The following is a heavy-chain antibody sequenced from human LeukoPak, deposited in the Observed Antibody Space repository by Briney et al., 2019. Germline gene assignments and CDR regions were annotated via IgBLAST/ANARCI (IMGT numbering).Heavy chain of an antibody. D-gene: IGHD2-15*01. Sequence: PSETLSLTCTVSGASISGYYWNWIRQPPGKALEWIGYVYYSGSTNYNPSLKSRVTISVDTSKNQFSLKLSSVTAADTAVYYCARGGECGSCDGFDMWGQGIMVTVSS. J-gene: IGHJ3*02. V-gene: IGHV4-59*12. CDR2: VYYSGST. CDR1: GASISGYY. CDR3: ARGGECGSCDGFDM.